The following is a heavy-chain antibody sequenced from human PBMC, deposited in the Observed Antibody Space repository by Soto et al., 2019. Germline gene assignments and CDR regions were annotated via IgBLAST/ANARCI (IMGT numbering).Heavy chain of an antibody. CDR1: GYTFTSYA. J-gene: IGHJ6*02. CDR2: INAGNGNT. D-gene: IGHD2-2*03. V-gene: IGHV1-3*01. CDR3: ARVPGYCSSTSCRSYGMDV. Sequence: ASVKVSCKASGYTFTSYAMHWVRQAPGQRLEWMGWINAGNGNTKYSQKFQGRVTITRDTSASTAYMELSSLRSEDTAVYYCARVPGYCSSTSCRSYGMDVWGQGTTVTVS.